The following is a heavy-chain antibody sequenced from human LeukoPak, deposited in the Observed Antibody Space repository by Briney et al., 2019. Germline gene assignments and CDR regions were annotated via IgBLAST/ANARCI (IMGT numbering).Heavy chain of an antibody. CDR3: AKGEVGTDYYYYGMDA. Sequence: GGSLRLSCAASGFTFSSYAMSWVRQAPGKGLEWVSAISGSGGSTYYADSVKGRFTISRDNSKNTLYLQMNSLRAEDTAVYYCAKGEVGTDYYYYGMDAWGQGTTVTVSS. CDR1: GFTFSSYA. CDR2: ISGSGGST. J-gene: IGHJ6*02. V-gene: IGHV3-23*01. D-gene: IGHD1-1*01.